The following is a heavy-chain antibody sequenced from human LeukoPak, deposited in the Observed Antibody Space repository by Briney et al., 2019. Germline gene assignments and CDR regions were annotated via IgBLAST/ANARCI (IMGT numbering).Heavy chain of an antibody. CDR2: ISPSGGST. J-gene: IGHJ5*02. D-gene: IGHD3-22*01. Sequence: ASVKVSCKAFGYTFTGYWMHWVRQAPGQGPEWMGVISPSGGSTIYAQKFQGRVTITADKSTSTAYMELSSLRSEDTAVYYCASGEDTYYYDSSGRPPGPFDPWGQGTLVTVSS. CDR1: GYTFTGYW. V-gene: IGHV1-46*01. CDR3: ASGEDTYYYDSSGRPPGPFDP.